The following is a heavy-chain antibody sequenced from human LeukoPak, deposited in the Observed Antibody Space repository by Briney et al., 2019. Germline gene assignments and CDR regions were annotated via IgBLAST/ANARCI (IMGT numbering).Heavy chain of an antibody. V-gene: IGHV4-30-4*01. CDR2: IYYSGST. J-gene: IGHJ4*02. CDR3: ARVQRYCSGGSCYGGGYFDY. D-gene: IGHD2-15*01. CDR1: GGSISSGDYY. Sequence: SETLSLTCTVSGGSISSGDYYWSWIRQPPGKGLEWIGYIYYSGSTYYNPSLKSRVTISVGTSKNQFSLKLSSVTAADTAVYYCARVQRYCSGGSCYGGGYFDYWGQGTLVTVSS.